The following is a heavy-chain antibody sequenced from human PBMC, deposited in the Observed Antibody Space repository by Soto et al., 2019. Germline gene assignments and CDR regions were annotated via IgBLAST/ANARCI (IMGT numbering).Heavy chain of an antibody. CDR1: GFTFSSYG. D-gene: IGHD6-13*01. J-gene: IGHJ6*02. CDR3: AKEPDSSSWYRITPEDYYYGMDV. V-gene: IGHV3-30*18. CDR2: ISYDGSNK. Sequence: GGSLRLSCAASGFTFSSYGMHWVRQAPGKGLEWVAVISYDGSNKYYADSVKGRFTISRDNSKNTLYLQMNSLRAEDTAVYYCAKEPDSSSWYRITPEDYYYGMDVWGQGTTVTVSS.